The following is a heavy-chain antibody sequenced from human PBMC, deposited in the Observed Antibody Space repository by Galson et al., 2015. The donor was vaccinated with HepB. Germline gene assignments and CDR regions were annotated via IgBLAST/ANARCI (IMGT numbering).Heavy chain of an antibody. D-gene: IGHD6-19*01. CDR1: GASISSSSHY. J-gene: IGHJ4*02. Sequence: ETLSLTCSVSGASISSSSHYWAWIRQPPGKGLEWIGNMDYSGRAYPKTSLQSRLTMSADTSKNQLSLRLSSVTAADTAVYYCARKCIPVAGTRDDYFDYWGQGTPVTVSS. CDR2: MDYSGRA. V-gene: IGHV4-39*01. CDR3: ARKCIPVAGTRDDYFDY.